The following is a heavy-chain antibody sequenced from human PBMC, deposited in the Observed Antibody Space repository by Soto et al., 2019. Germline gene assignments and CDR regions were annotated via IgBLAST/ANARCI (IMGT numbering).Heavy chain of an antibody. Sequence: QVQLVQSGAEVKKPGSSVKVSCKASGGTFTDYTITWLRQAPGQGLEWMGRIIPVLDLTNYAQKFQGIVTITADKSTTTSYMELSGLTSEDTAVYYCAKKLGPSAFDLWGRGTLVTVSS. CDR2: IIPVLDLT. CDR3: AKKLGPSAFDL. J-gene: IGHJ2*01. V-gene: IGHV1-69*02. CDR1: GGTFTDYT. D-gene: IGHD1-26*01.